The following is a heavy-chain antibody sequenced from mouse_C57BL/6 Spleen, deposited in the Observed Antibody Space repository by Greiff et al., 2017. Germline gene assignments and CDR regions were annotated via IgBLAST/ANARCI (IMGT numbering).Heavy chain of an antibody. CDR2: IYPGSGST. J-gene: IGHJ1*03. V-gene: IGHV1-55*01. D-gene: IGHD1-1*01. CDR3: ARSGYYGSSYGDCDV. CDR1: GYTFTSYW. Sequence: QVQLQQPGAELVKPGASVKMSCKASGYTFTSYWITWVKQRPGQGLEWIGDIYPGSGSTNYNEKFKSKATLTVDKSSSTAYMQLSSLTSEDSAVYYCARSGYYGSSYGDCDVWGTGTTVTVSS.